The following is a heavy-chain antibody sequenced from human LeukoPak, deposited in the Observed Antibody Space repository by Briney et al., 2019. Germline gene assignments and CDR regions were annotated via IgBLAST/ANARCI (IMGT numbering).Heavy chain of an antibody. CDR3: ARHWFRFEGNWFDP. J-gene: IGHJ5*02. CDR2: IYYSGST. V-gene: IGHV4-39*01. CDR1: GGSISSSSYY. Sequence: PSETLSLTCTVSGGSISSSSYYWGWIRQPPGKGLEWIGSIYYSGSTYYNPSLKSRVTISVDTSKNQFSLKLSSVTAADTAVYYCARHWFRFEGNWFDPWGQGTLVTVSS. D-gene: IGHD3-10*01.